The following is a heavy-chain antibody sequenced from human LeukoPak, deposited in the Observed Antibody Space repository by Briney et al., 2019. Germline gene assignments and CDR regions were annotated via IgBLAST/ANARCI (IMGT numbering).Heavy chain of an antibody. CDR3: ARSSGVSTMMLDLDY. CDR1: GFRFTNSW. D-gene: IGHD5/OR15-5a*01. J-gene: IGHJ4*02. Sequence: GESLKISCKGSGFRFTNSWIAWVRQMPGKGLEWLGIILPDDSDTRNSPSFQGQVTISADKFINTAYLQWNSLKASDTAMYYCARSSGVSTMMLDLDYWGQGTLVTVSS. CDR2: ILPDDSDT. V-gene: IGHV5-51*01.